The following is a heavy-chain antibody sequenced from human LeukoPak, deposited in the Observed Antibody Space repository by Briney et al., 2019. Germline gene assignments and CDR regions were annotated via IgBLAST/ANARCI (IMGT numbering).Heavy chain of an antibody. CDR3: ARHSNYYDSRGYSTPVALDY. CDR2: IYPGDSDT. Sequence: GESLKISCKGSGYSFTSYWIGWVRQMPGKGLEWMGIIYPGDSDTRYSPSFQGQVTISADKSISTAYLQWSSLKASDTAMYYCARHSNYYDSRGYSTPVALDYWGQGTLVTVSS. V-gene: IGHV5-51*01. J-gene: IGHJ4*02. D-gene: IGHD3-22*01. CDR1: GYSFTSYW.